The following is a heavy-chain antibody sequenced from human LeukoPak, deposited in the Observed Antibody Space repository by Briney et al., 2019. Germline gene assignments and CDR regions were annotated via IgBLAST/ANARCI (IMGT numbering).Heavy chain of an antibody. CDR1: GFIFRSYA. CDR2: ISGSGGST. CDR3: AKVDSSGWYAQLDY. J-gene: IGHJ4*02. D-gene: IGHD6-19*01. Sequence: GGSLRLSCAASGFIFRSYAMSWARQAPGKGLEWVSAISGSGGSTSYADSVKGRFTITRDNSKNTLYLQMNSLRAEATAVYYCAKVDSSGWYAQLDYWGQGTLVTVSS. V-gene: IGHV3-23*01.